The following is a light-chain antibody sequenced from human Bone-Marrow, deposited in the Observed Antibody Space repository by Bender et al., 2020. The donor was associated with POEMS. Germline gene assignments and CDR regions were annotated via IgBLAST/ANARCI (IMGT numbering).Light chain of an antibody. CDR3: HVWDTTVDHV. J-gene: IGLJ1*01. CDR2: DDS. CDR1: NIGTKT. Sequence: SYVLTQPPSVSVAPGQTAKITCGGNNIGTKTVHWYQQRPGQAPVLVVHDDSDRPSGIPERFSGSNSGNTATLTISRVEAGDEADYYCHVWDTTVDHVFGTGTKVTVL. V-gene: IGLV3-21*02.